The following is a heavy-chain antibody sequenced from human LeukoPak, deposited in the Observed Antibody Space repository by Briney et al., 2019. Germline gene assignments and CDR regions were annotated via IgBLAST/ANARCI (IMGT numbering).Heavy chain of an antibody. Sequence: GGSLRLSCAASGFIFSRYWKSWVRQAPGKGLEWVSAISGSGGSTYYADSVKGRFTISRDNSKNTLCLQMNSLRAEDTAVYYCAKGLTTMVRGVIVDYWGQGTLVTVSS. CDR3: AKGLTTMVRGVIVDY. J-gene: IGHJ4*02. V-gene: IGHV3-23*01. CDR2: ISGSGGST. CDR1: GFIFSRYW. D-gene: IGHD3-10*01.